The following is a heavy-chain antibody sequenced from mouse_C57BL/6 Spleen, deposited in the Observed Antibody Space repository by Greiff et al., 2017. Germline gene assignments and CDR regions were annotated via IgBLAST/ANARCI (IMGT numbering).Heavy chain of an antibody. V-gene: IGHV1-63*01. J-gene: IGHJ3*01. CDR2: IYPGGGYT. CDR3: AIYYGNYAWFAY. D-gene: IGHD2-1*01. Sequence: QVQLKESGAELVRPGTSVKMSCKASGYTFTNYWIGWAKQRPGHGLEWIGDIYPGGGYTNYNEKFKGKATLTADKSSSTAYMQFSSLTSEDSAIYYCAIYYGNYAWFAYWGQGTLVTVSA. CDR1: GYTFTNYW.